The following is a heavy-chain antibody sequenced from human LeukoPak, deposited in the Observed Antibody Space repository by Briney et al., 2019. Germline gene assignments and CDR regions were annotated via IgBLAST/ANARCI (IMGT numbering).Heavy chain of an antibody. CDR2: ISGSGGST. Sequence: GGSLRLSCAASGFTFSSYAMSWVRQAPGKGPEWVSAISGSGGSTYYADSVKGRFTISRDNSKNTLYLQMNSLRAEDTAVYYCAKKGIYSGSGAYYFDYWGQGTLVTVSS. J-gene: IGHJ4*02. V-gene: IGHV3-23*01. CDR3: AKKGIYSGSGAYYFDY. CDR1: GFTFSSYA. D-gene: IGHD3-10*01.